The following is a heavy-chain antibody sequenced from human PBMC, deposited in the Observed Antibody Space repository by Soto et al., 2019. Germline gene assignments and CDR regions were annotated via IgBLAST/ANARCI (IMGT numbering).Heavy chain of an antibody. CDR3: AKMSSENYYDPVFS. Sequence: QVQLVESGGGLVQTSGSLRIACVASGFTFSDYYMSWVRQAPGKGLEWVSYISSSGNTIYYADSVKGRFTISRDNAKKSVYLQMNSLRAEDAALYFCAKMSSENYYDPVFSWGQGALVSVSS. J-gene: IGHJ4*02. V-gene: IGHV3-11*01. CDR2: ISSSGNTI. D-gene: IGHD3-22*01. CDR1: GFTFSDYY.